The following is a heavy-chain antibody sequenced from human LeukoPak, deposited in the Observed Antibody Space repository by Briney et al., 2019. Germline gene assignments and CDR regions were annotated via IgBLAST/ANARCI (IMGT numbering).Heavy chain of an antibody. Sequence: SETLSLTCTVSGGSISSGGYYWSWIRQHPGKGLEWIGYIYYSGSTYYNPSLESRVTISVDTSKNQFSLKLSSVTAADTAVYYCASCISGPVYNWFDPWGQGTLVTVSS. J-gene: IGHJ5*02. CDR2: IYYSGST. V-gene: IGHV4-31*03. CDR1: GGSISSGGYY. CDR3: ASCISGPVYNWFDP. D-gene: IGHD1-14*01.